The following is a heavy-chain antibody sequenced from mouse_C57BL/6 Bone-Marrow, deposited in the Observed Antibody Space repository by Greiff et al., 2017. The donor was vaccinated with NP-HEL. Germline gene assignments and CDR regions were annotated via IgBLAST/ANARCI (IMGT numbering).Heavy chain of an antibody. D-gene: IGHD1-1*01. V-gene: IGHV5-6*01. CDR1: GFTFSSYG. J-gene: IGHJ2*01. Sequence: EVQLQESGGDLVKPGGSLKLSCAASGFTFSSYGMSWVRQTPDKRLEWVATISSGGSYTYYPDSVKGRFTISRDNAKNTLYLQMSSLKSEDTAMYYCARHGHYYGTRYFDYWGQGTTLTVSS. CDR2: ISSGGSYT. CDR3: ARHGHYYGTRYFDY.